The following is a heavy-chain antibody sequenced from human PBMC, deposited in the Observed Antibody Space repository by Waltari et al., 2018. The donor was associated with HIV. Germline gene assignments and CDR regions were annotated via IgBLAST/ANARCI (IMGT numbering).Heavy chain of an antibody. CDR2: ISGRGGST. V-gene: IGHV3-23*01. J-gene: IGHJ4*02. CDR3: APPRGLRYYFDY. CDR1: GHTFSSDA. D-gene: IGHD5-12*01. Sequence: EVQLLESGGGLVQPGGSLRLSCAASGHTFSSDAINWVRQAPGKGLEWVSAISGRGGSTYYADSVKGRFTISRDNAKNTLYLQMNSLRAGDTAVYYCAPPRGLRYYFDYWGQGTLVTVSS.